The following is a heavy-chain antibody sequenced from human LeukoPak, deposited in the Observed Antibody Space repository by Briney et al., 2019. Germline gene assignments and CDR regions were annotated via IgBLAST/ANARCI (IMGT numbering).Heavy chain of an antibody. D-gene: IGHD3-22*01. CDR3: TCGYYDSSGYSLFDY. CDR2: IRSKAYGGTT. CDR1: GFTFGDYA. V-gene: IGHV3-49*03. J-gene: IGHJ4*02. Sequence: GGSLRLSCTASGFTFGDYAMSWFRQAPGKGLEWVGFIRSKAYGGTTEYAASVKGRFTISRDDSKSIAYLQMNSLKTEDTAVYYCTCGYYDSSGYSLFDYWGQGTLVTVPS.